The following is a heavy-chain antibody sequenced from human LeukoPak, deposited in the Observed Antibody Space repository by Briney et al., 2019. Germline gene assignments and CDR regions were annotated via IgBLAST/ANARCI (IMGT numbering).Heavy chain of an antibody. CDR3: GTGSAFDF. CDR2: IKTKTDGGTT. D-gene: IGHD1-14*01. V-gene: IGHV3-15*01. Sequence: GGSLRLSCAVSGFTFATSWMSWVRQAPGKGLEWVGRIKTKTDGGTTDYAAPVKGRFTISRDDSKNTLYLPMNSLKTEDTAVYYCGTGSAFDFWGRGTMVTVSS. CDR1: GFTFATSW. J-gene: IGHJ3*01.